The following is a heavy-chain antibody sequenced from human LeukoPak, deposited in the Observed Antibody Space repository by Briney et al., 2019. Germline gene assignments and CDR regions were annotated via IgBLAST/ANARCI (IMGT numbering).Heavy chain of an antibody. D-gene: IGHD6-19*01. J-gene: IGHJ4*02. CDR3: ARGSSGWHGYYFDY. CDR2: IYTSGST. Sequence: SETLSLTRTVSGGSISSYSWNYIRQPPGKGLEWIGYIYTSGSTNYNPSLKSRVTISADTSKNQFSLKLTSVTAADTAVYYCARGSSGWHGYYFDYWGQGTLVTVSS. V-gene: IGHV4-4*09. CDR1: GGSISSYS.